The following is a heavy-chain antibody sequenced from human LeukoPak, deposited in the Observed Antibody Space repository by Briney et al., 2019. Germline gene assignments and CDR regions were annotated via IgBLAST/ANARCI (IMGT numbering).Heavy chain of an antibody. V-gene: IGHV4-34*01. Sequence: SETLSLTCVDYGGSVRGDYWGWIRQPPGKGQEWIGEINHSGSTNYNPSLKSRVTISVHTSKNQFSLKLSSVTAADTAVSYCARGRPRITMIVVVITGAYNWFDPWGQGTLVTVSS. D-gene: IGHD3-22*01. J-gene: IGHJ5*02. CDR3: ARGRPRITMIVVVITGAYNWFDP. CDR2: INHSGST. CDR1: GGSVRGDY.